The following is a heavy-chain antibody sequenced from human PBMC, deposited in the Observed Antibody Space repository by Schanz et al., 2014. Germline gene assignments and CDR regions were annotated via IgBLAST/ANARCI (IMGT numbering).Heavy chain of an antibody. J-gene: IGHJ6*03. Sequence: QVQLVQSGAEVRKPGASVKVSCKASGYTFSSYSISWVRQAPGQGLEWMGRIIPILGIANYARNVQGRVTITADKATMTAYMELTSLRAEDTAVYYCAGTVCSSASGYTGYYYMDVWGKGTTVTVSS. V-gene: IGHV1-69*04. CDR1: GYTFSSYS. CDR3: AGTVCSSASGYTGYYYMDV. D-gene: IGHD2-2*02. CDR2: IIPILGIA.